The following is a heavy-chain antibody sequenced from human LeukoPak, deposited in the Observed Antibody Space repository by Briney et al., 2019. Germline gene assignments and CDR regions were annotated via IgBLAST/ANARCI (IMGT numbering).Heavy chain of an antibody. CDR1: GGSISSSIYY. D-gene: IGHD5-12*01. CDR2: IYYSGST. V-gene: IGHV4-39*07. CDR3: ARDWDIVATMIDY. Sequence: SETLSLTCIVSGGSISSSIYYWDWVRQPPGKGLEWIGSIYYSGSTYYNPSLKSRVTISVDTSKNQFSLKLSSVTAADTAVYYCARDWDIVATMIDYWGQGTLVTVSS. J-gene: IGHJ4*02.